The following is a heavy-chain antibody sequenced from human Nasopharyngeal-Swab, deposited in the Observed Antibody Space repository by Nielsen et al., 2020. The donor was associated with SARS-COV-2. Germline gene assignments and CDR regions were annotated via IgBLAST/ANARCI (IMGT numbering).Heavy chain of an antibody. CDR1: GFTFSSYG. CDR3: ARDRVGWLQLSPDVFDI. Sequence: GGSLRLSCTVSGFTFSSYGMHWVRQAPGKGLEWVAVIWYDGSYKYYGDSVKGRFTISRDNSKNTLYLEMNNLRVEDKAVYYCARDRVGWLQLSPDVFDIWGQGTMVTVSS. J-gene: IGHJ3*02. D-gene: IGHD5-24*01. CDR2: IWYDGSYK. V-gene: IGHV3-33*01.